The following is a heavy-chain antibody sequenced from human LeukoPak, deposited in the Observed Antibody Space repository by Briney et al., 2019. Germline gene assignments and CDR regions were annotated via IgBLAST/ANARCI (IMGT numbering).Heavy chain of an antibody. CDR1: GFTFSSYS. Sequence: GGSLRLSCAASGFTFSSYSMNWVRQAPGKGLEWVSYISSSSSTIYSADSVKGRFTISRDNAKNSMYLQMNSLRAEDTAVYYCARYWDLDYGDYEYFQHWGQGTLVTVSS. V-gene: IGHV3-48*01. CDR3: ARYWDLDYGDYEYFQH. CDR2: ISSSSSTI. J-gene: IGHJ1*01. D-gene: IGHD4-17*01.